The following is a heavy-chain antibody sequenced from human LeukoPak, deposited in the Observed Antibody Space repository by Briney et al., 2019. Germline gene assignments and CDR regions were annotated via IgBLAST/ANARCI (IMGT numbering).Heavy chain of an antibody. CDR3: AIGPCSSTSCYQGGRDYYYYYYMDV. Sequence: ASVKVSCKASGYTFTSYDINWVRQATGQGLEWMGWMNPNSGNTGYAQKFQGRVTITRNTSISTAYMELSSLRSEDTAVYYCAIGPCSSTSCYQGGRDYYYYYYMDVWGKGTTVTVSS. CDR2: MNPNSGNT. V-gene: IGHV1-8*03. CDR1: GYTFTSYD. D-gene: IGHD2-2*01. J-gene: IGHJ6*03.